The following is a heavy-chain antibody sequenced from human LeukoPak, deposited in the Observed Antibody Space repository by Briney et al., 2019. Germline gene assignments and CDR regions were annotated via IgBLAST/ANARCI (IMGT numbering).Heavy chain of an antibody. V-gene: IGHV5-51*01. J-gene: IGHJ4*02. CDR1: GDSSTNYW. CDR3: ARGGVVTDEYYFDY. D-gene: IGHD4-23*01. CDR2: VYLGDSDT. Sequence: GESLKISCTGSGDSSTNYWIAWVRQMPGKGLEWMGIVYLGDSDTRYSPSFQGQVTISADKSISTAYLQWSSLKASDTAMYYCARGGVVTDEYYFDYWGQGTLVTVSS.